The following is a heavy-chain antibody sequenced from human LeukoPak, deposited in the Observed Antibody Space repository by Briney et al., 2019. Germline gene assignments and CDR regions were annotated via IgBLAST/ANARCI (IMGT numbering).Heavy chain of an antibody. D-gene: IGHD4-17*01. CDR2: IKEDGSEK. Sequence: GGSLRLFCAASGFPFSSYWMSWVRQAPGKGLEWVANIKEDGSEKYYVDSVKGRFTVSRDNAKNSLYLQMNRLRAEDTAVYYCARDNYGDYGYWGQGTLVTVSS. V-gene: IGHV3-7*01. CDR3: ARDNYGDYGY. J-gene: IGHJ4*02. CDR1: GFPFSSYW.